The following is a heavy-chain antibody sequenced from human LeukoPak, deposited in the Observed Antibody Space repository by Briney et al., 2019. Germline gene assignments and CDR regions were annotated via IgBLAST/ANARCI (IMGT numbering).Heavy chain of an antibody. CDR2: IYSGGST. D-gene: IGHD3-22*01. V-gene: IGHV3-66*01. CDR1: GFTVSSNY. Sequence: GGSLRLSCAASGFTVSSNYMSWVRQAPGKGLEWVSVIYSGGSTYYADSVKGRFTISRDNSKNTLYLQMNSLRAEDTAVYYCARDYYDSSGYYPYYYGMDVWGQGTTVTVSS. J-gene: IGHJ6*02. CDR3: ARDYYDSSGYYPYYYGMDV.